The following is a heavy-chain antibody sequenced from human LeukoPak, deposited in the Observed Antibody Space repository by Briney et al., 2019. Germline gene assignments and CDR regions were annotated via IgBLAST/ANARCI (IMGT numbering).Heavy chain of an antibody. D-gene: IGHD3-10*01. Sequence: SETLSLTCAVYGGSFSGYYWSWIRQPPGKGREWIGEINHSGSTNYNPSLKSRVTISVDTSKNQFSLKLSSVTAADTAVYYCARLGGEYGSGSYYNYYYYMDVWGKGTTVTVSS. J-gene: IGHJ6*03. CDR2: INHSGST. CDR1: GGSFSGYY. V-gene: IGHV4-34*01. CDR3: ARLGGEYGSGSYYNYYYYMDV.